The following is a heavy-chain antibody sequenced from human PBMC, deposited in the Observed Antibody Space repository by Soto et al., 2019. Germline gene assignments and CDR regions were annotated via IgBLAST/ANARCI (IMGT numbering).Heavy chain of an antibody. CDR3: ARGFAARYDY. J-gene: IGHJ4*02. CDR1: GFTFSSYW. V-gene: IGHV3-7*01. Sequence: GSLRLSCXASGFTFSSYWMGWVRQAPGKGLEWVANIKQDGSEKYYVDSVKGRFTISRDNAKNSLYLQMNSLRAEDTAVYYCARGFAARYDYWGQGTLVTVSS. CDR2: IKQDGSEK. D-gene: IGHD6-6*01.